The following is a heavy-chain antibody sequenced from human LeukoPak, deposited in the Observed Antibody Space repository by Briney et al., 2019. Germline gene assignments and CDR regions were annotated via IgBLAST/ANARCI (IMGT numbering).Heavy chain of an antibody. D-gene: IGHD5-24*01. CDR2: INPNSGGT. CDR1: GYTFTSYD. V-gene: IGHV1-2*04. J-gene: IGHJ4*02. Sequence: ASVKVSCKASGYTFTSYDINWVRQAPGQGLEWMGWINPNSGGTNYAQKFQGWVTMTRDTSISTAYTELSRLRSDDTAVYYCARMGDGYNEWDLYYWGQGTLVTVSS. CDR3: ARMGDGYNEWDLYY.